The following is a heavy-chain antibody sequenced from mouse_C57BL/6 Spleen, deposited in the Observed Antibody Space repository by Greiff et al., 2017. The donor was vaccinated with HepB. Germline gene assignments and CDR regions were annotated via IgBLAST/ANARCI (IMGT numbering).Heavy chain of an antibody. CDR1: GFSLTSYG. D-gene: IGHD2-4*01. J-gene: IGHJ4*01. Sequence: QVQLKESGPGLVQPSQSLSITCTVSGFSLTSYGVHWVRQSPGKGLEWLGVIWRGGSTDYNAAFMSRLSITKDNSKSQVFFKMNSLQADDTAIYYCAKNIDYDAYAMDYWGQGTSVTVSS. CDR3: AKNIDYDAYAMDY. CDR2: IWRGGST. V-gene: IGHV2-5*01.